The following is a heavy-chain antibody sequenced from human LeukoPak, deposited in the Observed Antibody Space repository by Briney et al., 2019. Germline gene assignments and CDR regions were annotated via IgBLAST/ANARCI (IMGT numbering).Heavy chain of an antibody. CDR2: IKQDGSEK. V-gene: IGHV3-7*01. CDR3: ARWHYGFPNWFDP. J-gene: IGHJ5*02. Sequence: GGSLRLSCAASGFTFSSYWMSWVRQAPGKGLEWVANIKQDGSEKYYVDSVKGRFTISRDNAKNSLYLQMNSLRAEDTAVYYCARWHYGFPNWFDPWGQGTLVTVSS. CDR1: GFTFSSYW. D-gene: IGHD3-10*01.